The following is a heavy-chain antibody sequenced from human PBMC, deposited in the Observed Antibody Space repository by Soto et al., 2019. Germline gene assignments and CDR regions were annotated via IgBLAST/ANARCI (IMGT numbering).Heavy chain of an antibody. CDR3: AAYSSTLGTFDI. J-gene: IGHJ3*02. Sequence: QVQLQESGPGLVKPSETLSLTCIVSGGSLSRYYWTWIRQPAGKGLEWIGRISTSGGTNYTPSLKGRVTMSVDTSKNQFSLKLSSVAAADTAVYYCAAYSSTLGTFDIWGQGTKVTVSS. CDR1: GGSLSRYY. V-gene: IGHV4-4*07. CDR2: ISTSGGT. D-gene: IGHD6-13*01.